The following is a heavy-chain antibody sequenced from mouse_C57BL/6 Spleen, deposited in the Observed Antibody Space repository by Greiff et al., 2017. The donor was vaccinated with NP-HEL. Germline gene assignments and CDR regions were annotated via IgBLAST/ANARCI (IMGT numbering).Heavy chain of an antibody. CDR2: INPNNGGT. D-gene: IGHD2-4*01. Sequence: EVQLQQSGPELVKPGASVKISCKASGYTFTDYYMNWVKQSHGKSLEWIGDINPNNGGTSYNQKFKGKATLTVGKSSSTAYMALRSLTSEDSAVYYCARYYDYDDYAMDYWGQGTSVTVSS. CDR3: ARYYDYDDYAMDY. V-gene: IGHV1-26*01. CDR1: GYTFTDYY. J-gene: IGHJ4*01.